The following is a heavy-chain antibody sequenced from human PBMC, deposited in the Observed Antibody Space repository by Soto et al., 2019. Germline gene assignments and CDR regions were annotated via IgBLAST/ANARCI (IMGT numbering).Heavy chain of an antibody. Sequence: ASVKVSCKASGYTFTGYYIHWVRQAPGQGLEWMGWINPNSGGTNYAQKFQGWVTMTRDTSISTAYMELNRLRSEDTAVYYCARDHLPNGYCSVGCCYSEGIYYYYGMDVWGQGTTVTVSS. CDR2: INPNSGGT. J-gene: IGHJ6*02. D-gene: IGHD2-15*01. CDR1: GYTFTGYY. V-gene: IGHV1-2*04. CDR3: ARDHLPNGYCSVGCCYSEGIYYYYGMDV.